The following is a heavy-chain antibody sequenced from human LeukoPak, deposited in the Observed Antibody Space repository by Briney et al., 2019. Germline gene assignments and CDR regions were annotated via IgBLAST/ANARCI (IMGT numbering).Heavy chain of an antibody. V-gene: IGHV4-61*08. J-gene: IGHJ4*02. Sequence: PSETLSLTCNVSGDSISSGDYYWSWIRQPPGKGLEWIGYIYYSGSTNYNPSLKSRVTISVDTSKNQFSLKLSSVTAADTAVYYCARGNWYFDYWGQGTLVTVSS. CDR2: IYYSGST. D-gene: IGHD1-1*01. CDR3: ARGNWYFDY. CDR1: GDSISSGDYY.